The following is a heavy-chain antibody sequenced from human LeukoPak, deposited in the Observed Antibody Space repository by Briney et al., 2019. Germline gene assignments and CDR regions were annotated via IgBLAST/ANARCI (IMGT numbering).Heavy chain of an antibody. Sequence: SETLSLTCAVYGGSFSGYYWSWIRQPPGKGLEWIGEINHSGSTNYNPSLKSRVTISVDTSKNQFSLKLSSVTAADTAVYYCARVAMVRGEKDYWGQGTLVTVSS. V-gene: IGHV4-34*01. CDR3: ARVAMVRGEKDY. CDR2: INHSGST. J-gene: IGHJ4*02. CDR1: GGSFSGYY. D-gene: IGHD3-10*01.